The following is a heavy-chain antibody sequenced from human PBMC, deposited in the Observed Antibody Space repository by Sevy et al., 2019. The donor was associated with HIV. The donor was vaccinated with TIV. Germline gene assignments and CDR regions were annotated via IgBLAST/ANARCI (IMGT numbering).Heavy chain of an antibody. V-gene: IGHV3-64*01. J-gene: IGHJ4*02. CDR2: ISSHGGYI. D-gene: IGHD6-19*01. CDR3: AREDRAEAGTGGFDY. CDR1: GFTLSDYA. Sequence: GGSLRLSCAASGFTLSDYAMHWVRQAPGKGLEYVSGISSHGGYIFYANPMKGRFTISRDTSKNTLYLQMGSLRGEDMAVYYCAREDRAEAGTGGFDYWGLGTLVTVSS.